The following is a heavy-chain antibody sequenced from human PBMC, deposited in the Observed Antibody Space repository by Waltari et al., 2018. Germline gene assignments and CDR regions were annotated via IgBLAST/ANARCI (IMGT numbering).Heavy chain of an antibody. CDR3: ALSYKGAFDI. J-gene: IGHJ3*02. Sequence: VQLQESGPGLVKPSQTLSLTCTVSGGSISSGGYYWSWIRQHPGKGLGWIGYIYHSGSTDYNPSLKSRVTISVDRSKNQFSLKLSSVTAADTAVYYCALSYKGAFDIWGQGTMVTVSS. D-gene: IGHD3-10*01. V-gene: IGHV4-31*09. CDR2: IYHSGST. CDR1: GGSISSGGYY.